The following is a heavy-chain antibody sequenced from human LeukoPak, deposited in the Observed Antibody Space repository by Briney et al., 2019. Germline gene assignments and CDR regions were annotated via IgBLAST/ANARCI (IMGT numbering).Heavy chain of an antibody. CDR1: GSTFDDYA. CDR2: ISWNSGSI. V-gene: IGHV3-9*01. Sequence: PGGSLRLSCAASGSTFDDYAMHWVRQAPGKGLEWVSGISWNSGSIGYADSVKGRFAISRDNAKNSLYLQMNSLRAEDTALYYCAKAEGDFWSGYAAGYYYGMDVWGQGTTVTVSS. J-gene: IGHJ6*02. D-gene: IGHD3-3*01. CDR3: AKAEGDFWSGYAAGYYYGMDV.